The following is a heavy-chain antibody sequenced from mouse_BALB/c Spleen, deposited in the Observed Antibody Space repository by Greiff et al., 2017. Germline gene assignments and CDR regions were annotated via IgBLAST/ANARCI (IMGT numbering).Heavy chain of an antibody. CDR1: GYTFTDYA. CDR3: ARYGGYDRVWFAY. CDR2: ISTYYGDA. D-gene: IGHD2-14*01. V-gene: IGHV1S137*01. Sequence: VQRVESGAELVRPGVSVKISCKGSGYTFTDYAMHWVKQSHAKSLEWIGVISTYYGDASYNQKFKGKATMTVDKSSSTAYMELARLTSEDSAIYYCARYGGYDRVWFAYWGQGTLVTVSA. J-gene: IGHJ3*01.